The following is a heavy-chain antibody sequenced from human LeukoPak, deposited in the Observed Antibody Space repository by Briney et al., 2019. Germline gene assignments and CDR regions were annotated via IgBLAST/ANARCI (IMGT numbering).Heavy chain of an antibody. CDR1: GGSISSYY. CDR2: IYYSGST. CDR3: AREGSSSSWDY. V-gene: IGHV4-59*01. D-gene: IGHD6-13*01. J-gene: IGHJ4*02. Sequence: SETLSLTCTVSGGSISSYYWSWIRQPPGKGLEWIGYIYYSGSTNYNPSLKSRITISVDTSKNQFSLKLSSVTAADTAVYYCAREGSSSSWDYWGQGTLVTVSS.